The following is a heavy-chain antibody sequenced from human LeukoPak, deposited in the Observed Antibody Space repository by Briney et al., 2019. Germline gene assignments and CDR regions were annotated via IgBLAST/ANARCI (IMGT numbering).Heavy chain of an antibody. CDR3: AKSIRVIGGFCGGHADY. CDR2: IGGSGDIT. D-gene: IGHD3-3*01. Sequence: PGGSLRLSCAVSGFTFINYAMSWVRQAPGKGLEWVSSIGGSGDITYYADSVKGRFTISRDISKNTLYLQMNSLRAEDTAIYYCAKSIRVIGGFCGGHADYWGQGTLVTVSS. CDR1: GFTFINYA. J-gene: IGHJ4*02. V-gene: IGHV3-23*01.